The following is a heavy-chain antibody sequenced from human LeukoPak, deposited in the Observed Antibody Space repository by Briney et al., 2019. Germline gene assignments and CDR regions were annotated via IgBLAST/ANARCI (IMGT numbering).Heavy chain of an antibody. CDR3: AKGSGYDTDFDY. J-gene: IGHJ4*02. V-gene: IGHV3-23*01. CDR1: GFTLSTYV. D-gene: IGHD5-12*01. Sequence: WGSLRLSCAASGFTLSTYVMSWVRQAPGKGLEWVSGISGSGDNTYYADSVKGRFTISRDNSKNTLYLQMKSLRAEDTAVYYCAKGSGYDTDFDYWGQGTLVSVSS. CDR2: ISGSGDNT.